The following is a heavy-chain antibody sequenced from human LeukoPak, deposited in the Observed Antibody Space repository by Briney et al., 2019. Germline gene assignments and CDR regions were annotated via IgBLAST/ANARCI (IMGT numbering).Heavy chain of an antibody. CDR2: ISSSSSTI. J-gene: IGHJ4*02. CDR1: GFTFSSYS. Sequence: PGGSLRLSCAASGFTFSSYSMNWVRQAPGKGLEWVSYISSSSSTIYYADSVKGRFTISRDNAKNSLYLQMNSLRVGDTAVYYCAREKEPFWSGYYIGYWGQGTLVTVSS. D-gene: IGHD3-3*01. V-gene: IGHV3-48*01. CDR3: AREKEPFWSGYYIGY.